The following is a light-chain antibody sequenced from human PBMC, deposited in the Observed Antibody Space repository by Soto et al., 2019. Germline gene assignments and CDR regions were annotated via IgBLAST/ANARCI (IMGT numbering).Light chain of an antibody. J-gene: IGKJ3*01. Sequence: EIVLTQSPATLSLSPGERATLSCRASQSVSTYLAWYQQKPGLAPRLLIYDASSRATGIPARFSGSGSGTDFTLTISSLESEDFAVYYCQQRSNWPLTFGPGTKVDIK. CDR1: QSVSTY. CDR2: DAS. V-gene: IGKV3-11*01. CDR3: QQRSNWPLT.